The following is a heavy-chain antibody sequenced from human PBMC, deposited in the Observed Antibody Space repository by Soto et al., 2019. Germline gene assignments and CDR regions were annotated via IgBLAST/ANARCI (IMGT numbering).Heavy chain of an antibody. Sequence: GGSLRLSCTASGFTFGDYAMSWVRQAPGKGLEWVGFIRSKAYGGTTEYAASVKGRFTISRDDSKSIAYLQMNSLKTEDTAVYYCTRGADAFDIWGQGTMVTVSS. J-gene: IGHJ3*02. CDR3: TRGADAFDI. V-gene: IGHV3-49*04. CDR2: IRSKAYGGTT. D-gene: IGHD6-25*01. CDR1: GFTFGDYA.